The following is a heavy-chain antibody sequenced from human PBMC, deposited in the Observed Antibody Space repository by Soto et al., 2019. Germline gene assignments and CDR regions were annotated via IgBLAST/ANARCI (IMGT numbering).Heavy chain of an antibody. D-gene: IGHD2-2*01. J-gene: IGHJ6*02. CDR3: AKVSGYCSSTSCYTLSYNYGMDV. CDR1: GFTFSSYA. Sequence: GGSLRLSCAASGFTFSSYAMSWVRQAPGKGLEWVSAISGSGGSTYYAESVKGRFTISRDNSKNTLYQKMNSLGAEDTAVYYCAKVSGYCSSTSCYTLSYNYGMDVWGQGTTVTVSS. CDR2: ISGSGGST. V-gene: IGHV3-23*01.